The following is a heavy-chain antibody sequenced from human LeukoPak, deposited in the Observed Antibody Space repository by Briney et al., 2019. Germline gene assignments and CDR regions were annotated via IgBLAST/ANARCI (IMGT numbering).Heavy chain of an antibody. V-gene: IGHV4-39*07. D-gene: IGHD2-21*02. CDR3: ARGVVTAPQTFDY. CDR1: GGSISSSSYY. J-gene: IGHJ4*02. CDR2: IYYSGST. Sequence: SETLSLTCTVSGGSISSSSYYWGWIRQPPGKGLEWIGSIYYSGSTYYNPSLKSRVTISVDTSNNQFSLKLSSVTAADTAVYYCARGVVTAPQTFDYWGQGTLVTVSS.